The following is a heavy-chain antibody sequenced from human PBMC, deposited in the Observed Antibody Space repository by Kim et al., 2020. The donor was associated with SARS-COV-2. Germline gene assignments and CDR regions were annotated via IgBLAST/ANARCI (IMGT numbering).Heavy chain of an antibody. Sequence: GGSLRLSCVGSGFTFTNYVMSWVRQAPGKGLEWVSAISGSGGSTYYADSVKGRFTISRDNSKNTLYLQMNSLRAEDTAVYYCAKGLWFGELTMGAFDIWGQGTMVTISS. J-gene: IGHJ3*02. CDR3: AKGLWFGELTMGAFDI. D-gene: IGHD3-10*01. CDR1: GFTFTNYV. CDR2: ISGSGGST. V-gene: IGHV3-23*01.